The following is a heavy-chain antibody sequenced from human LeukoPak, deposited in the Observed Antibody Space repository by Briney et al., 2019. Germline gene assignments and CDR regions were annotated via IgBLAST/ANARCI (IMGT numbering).Heavy chain of an antibody. CDR3: ARVFLSGSYYFDY. J-gene: IGHJ4*02. Sequence: ASVKVSCKASGDTFTSYASSCVRQAPGQGLEWMGWISAYNGNTNYAQKLQGRVTVTTDTSTSTAYMELRSLRSDDTAVYYCARVFLSGSYYFDYWGQGTLVTVSS. V-gene: IGHV1-18*01. CDR2: ISAYNGNT. CDR1: GDTFTSYA. D-gene: IGHD1-26*01.